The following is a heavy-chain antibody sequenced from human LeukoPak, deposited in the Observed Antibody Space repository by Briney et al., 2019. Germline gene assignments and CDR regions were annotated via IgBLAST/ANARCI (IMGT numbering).Heavy chain of an antibody. CDR1: GFTFSSYS. V-gene: IGHV3-21*01. J-gene: IGHJ3*02. CDR3: ARGPSAVLLDGHAFDI. CDR2: ISSSSSYI. D-gene: IGHD1-1*01. Sequence: KTGGSLRLSCAASGFTFSSYSMNWVRQAPGKGLEWVSSISSSSSYIYYADSVKGRFTISRDNAKNSLYLQMNSLRAEDTAVYYCARGPSAVLLDGHAFDIWGQGTMVTVSS.